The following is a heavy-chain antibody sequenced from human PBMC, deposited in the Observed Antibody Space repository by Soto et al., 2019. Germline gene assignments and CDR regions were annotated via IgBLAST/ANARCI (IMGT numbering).Heavy chain of an antibody. CDR1: GYSFTSYW. CDR2: IYPGDSDT. D-gene: IGHD4-4*01. J-gene: IGHJ6*03. V-gene: IGHV5-51*01. Sequence: PGESLKISCKGSGYSFTSYWIGWVRQMPGKGLEWMGIIYPGDSDTRYSPSFQGQVTISADKSISTAYLQWSSLKASDTAMYYCARIRGDSKYVSYYYYMDVWGKGTTVTVSS. CDR3: ARIRGDSKYVSYYYYMDV.